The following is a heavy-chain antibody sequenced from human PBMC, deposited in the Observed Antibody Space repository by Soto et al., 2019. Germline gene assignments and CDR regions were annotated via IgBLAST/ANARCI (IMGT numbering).Heavy chain of an antibody. V-gene: IGHV3-23*01. J-gene: IGHJ4*02. CDR2: ISGTASRT. Sequence: PGGSLRLSCAGSGFTPTTTPLSWVRQPPGKGLEWVTTISGTASRTYYVDSVKGRFFISRDNSKNTVTLQMNNLTVDDTAVYYCATSFRYFDNWGQGTRV. CDR1: GFTPTTTP. D-gene: IGHD3-9*01. CDR3: ATSFRYFDN.